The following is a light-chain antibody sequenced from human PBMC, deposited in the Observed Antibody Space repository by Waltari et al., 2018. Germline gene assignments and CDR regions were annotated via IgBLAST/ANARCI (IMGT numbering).Light chain of an antibody. CDR1: SSDVGGYNS. CDR2: DVR. J-gene: IGLJ2*01. Sequence: QSALTQPRSVPGSPGQSVTISCTGTSSDVGGYNSVSLYQQHPGKAPKLMIYDVRKRPSGVPDRFSCSKSGNTASLTISGLQAEDEADYYCCSYAGSYTHVVFGGGTKLTVL. V-gene: IGLV2-11*01. CDR3: CSYAGSYTHVV.